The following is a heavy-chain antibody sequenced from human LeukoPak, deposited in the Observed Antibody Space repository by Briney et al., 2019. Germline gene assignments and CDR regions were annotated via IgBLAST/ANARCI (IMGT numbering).Heavy chain of an antibody. V-gene: IGHV3-21*01. CDR2: ISSSSSYI. Sequence: GGSLRLSCAASGFTFSSYSMNWVRQAPGKGLEWVSSISSSSSYIYYADSVKGRFTISRDNAKNSLHLQMNSLRAEDTAVYYCASWITMVRGVIRGMDVWGQGTTVTVSS. D-gene: IGHD3-10*01. CDR3: ASWITMVRGVIRGMDV. J-gene: IGHJ6*02. CDR1: GFTFSSYS.